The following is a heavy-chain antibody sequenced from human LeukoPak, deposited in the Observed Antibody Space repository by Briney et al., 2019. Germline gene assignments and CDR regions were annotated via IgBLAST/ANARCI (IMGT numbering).Heavy chain of an antibody. CDR3: TKKRTTSVTDWFGP. J-gene: IGHJ5*02. CDR2: ISGIGTTT. CDR1: GFTFSSYA. D-gene: IGHD4-17*01. V-gene: IGHV3-23*01. Sequence: PGGSLRLSCTASGFTFSSYAMTWVRQAPRKGLECVSVISGIGTTTYYADSVKGRFTISRDNSKNTLFLQMNSLRVEDTATYYCTKKRTTSVTDWFGPWGQGTLVTVSS.